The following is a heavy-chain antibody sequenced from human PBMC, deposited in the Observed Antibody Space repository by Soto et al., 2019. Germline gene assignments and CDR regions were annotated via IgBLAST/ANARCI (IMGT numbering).Heavy chain of an antibody. CDR3: ASRSYSWSNPSYFEY. J-gene: IGHJ4*02. V-gene: IGHV1-69*01. CDR1: GGTFSSYT. CDR2: ITPTLNIA. Sequence: QLQLVQSGAEVREPGSSVKVSCKASGGTFSSYTVIWVRQAPGQGLEWMGGITPTLNIAKYAEKFQGRVTITADESTSTVKMPLSLLRSEDTAVYFCASRSYSWSNPSYFEYWGQGDQVAVS. D-gene: IGHD4-4*01.